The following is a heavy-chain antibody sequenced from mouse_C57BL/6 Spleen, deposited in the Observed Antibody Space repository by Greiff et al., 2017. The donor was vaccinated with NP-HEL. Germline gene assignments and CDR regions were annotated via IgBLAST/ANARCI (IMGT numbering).Heavy chain of an antibody. D-gene: IGHD1-1*01. CDR3: AKDPGSSPMDY. CDR1: GYSITSGYY. V-gene: IGHV3-6*01. CDR2: ISYDGSN. Sequence: VQLKESGPGLVKPSQSLSLTCSVTGYSITSGYYWNWIRQFPGNKLEWMGYISYDGSNNYNPSLKNRISITRDTSKNQFFLKLNSVTTEDTATYYCAKDPGSSPMDYWGQGTSVTVSS. J-gene: IGHJ4*01.